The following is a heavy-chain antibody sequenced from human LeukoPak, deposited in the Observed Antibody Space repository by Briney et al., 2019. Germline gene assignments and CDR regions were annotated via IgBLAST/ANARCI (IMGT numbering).Heavy chain of an antibody. V-gene: IGHV3-7*04. CDR3: ARDMIILQS. D-gene: IGHD3-16*01. CDR2: IKQDGSEK. CDR1: GFIFSNYW. Sequence: GGSLRLSCSASGFIFSNYWMTWVRHAPGKGREWVANIKQDGSEKYYVGSVKGRFTISRDNAKKSLYLQMNSLSAEDTAVYFCARDMIILQSWGQGTLVTVSS. J-gene: IGHJ5*02.